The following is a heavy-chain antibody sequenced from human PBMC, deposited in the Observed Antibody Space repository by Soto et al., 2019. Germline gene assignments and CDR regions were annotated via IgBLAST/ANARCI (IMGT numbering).Heavy chain of an antibody. CDR1: GFTFSSYS. CDR3: ARDQAPSRGWDDY. V-gene: IGHV3-21*01. J-gene: IGHJ4*02. D-gene: IGHD6-19*01. CDR2: ISSSSSYI. Sequence: EVQLVESGGGLVKPGGSLRLSCAASGFTFSSYSMNWVRQAPGKGLEWVSSISSSSSYIYYADSVKGRFTISRDNAKNSLYLQMNSLRAEDTAVYYCARDQAPSRGWDDYWGQGTLVTVSS.